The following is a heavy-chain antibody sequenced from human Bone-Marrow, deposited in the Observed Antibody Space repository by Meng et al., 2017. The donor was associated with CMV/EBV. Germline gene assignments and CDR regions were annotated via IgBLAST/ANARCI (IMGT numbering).Heavy chain of an antibody. CDR3: ARDGSITGTTQGGGG. J-gene: IGHJ4*02. V-gene: IGHV3-21*01. Sequence: GGSLRLSCAASGFTFSSYSMNWVRQAPGKGLEWVSSISSSSSYIYYADSVKGRFTISRDNAKNSLYLQMNSLRAEDTAVYYCARDGSITGTTQGGGGWGQGTLVPVSS. CDR2: ISSSSSYI. D-gene: IGHD1-20*01. CDR1: GFTFSSYS.